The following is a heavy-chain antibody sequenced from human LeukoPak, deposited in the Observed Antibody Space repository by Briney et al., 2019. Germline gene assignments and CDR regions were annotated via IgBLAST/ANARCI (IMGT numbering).Heavy chain of an antibody. V-gene: IGHV3-20*01. J-gene: IGHJ3*02. D-gene: IGHD6-6*01. CDR3: ARAVSSSGLGAFDI. CDR1: GFTFDDYG. CDR2: INWNGGRT. Sequence: GGSLRLSCAAYGFTFDDYGMSWVRQAPGQGLEWVSGINWNGGRTGYADSVKGRFTISRDNAKNSLYLQMNSLRAEDTALYHCARAVSSSGLGAFDIWGQGTMVTVSS.